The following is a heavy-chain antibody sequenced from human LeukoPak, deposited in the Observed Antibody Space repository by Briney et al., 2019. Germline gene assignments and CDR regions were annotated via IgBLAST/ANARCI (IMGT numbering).Heavy chain of an antibody. V-gene: IGHV3-11*01. J-gene: IGHJ4*01. Sequence: RGGSLRLSWVVSGFSFSDPYMTWIRQTPGKGLESLAYIRGWGRHIYYADSVKGRFTISRDNAKNSRYLQMNSLRPEATAVYYCSTDPRLLIYWGQGTLVTVSS. CDR1: GFSFSDPY. CDR2: IRGWGRHI. CDR3: STDPRLLIY. D-gene: IGHD2-8*01.